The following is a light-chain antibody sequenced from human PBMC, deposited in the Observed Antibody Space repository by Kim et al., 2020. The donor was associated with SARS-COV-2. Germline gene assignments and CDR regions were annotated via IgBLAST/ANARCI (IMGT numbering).Light chain of an antibody. CDR1: QSVSSN. CDR2: GAS. CDR3: QQYNNWPPMYT. Sequence: EIVMTQSPATLSVSPGERATLSCRASQSVSSNLAWYQQKPGQAPRLLNYGASTRATGIPARFSGSGSGTEFTLTISSLQSEDFAVYYCQQYNNWPPMYTFGQGTKLEI. J-gene: IGKJ2*01. V-gene: IGKV3-15*01.